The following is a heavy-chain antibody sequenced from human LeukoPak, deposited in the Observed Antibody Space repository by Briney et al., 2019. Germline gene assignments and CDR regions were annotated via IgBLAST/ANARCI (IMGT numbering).Heavy chain of an antibody. V-gene: IGHV1-69*05. CDR1: GGTFSSYA. Sequence: SVKVSCKASGGTFSSYAISWVRQAPGRGLEWMGGIIPTFGTANYAQKFQGRVTITTDESTSTAYMELSSLRSEDTAVYYCAREGSNPKAPNRYYYYYMDVWGKGTTVAVSS. J-gene: IGHJ6*03. CDR2: IIPTFGTA. D-gene: IGHD2-15*01. CDR3: AREGSNPKAPNRYYYYYMDV.